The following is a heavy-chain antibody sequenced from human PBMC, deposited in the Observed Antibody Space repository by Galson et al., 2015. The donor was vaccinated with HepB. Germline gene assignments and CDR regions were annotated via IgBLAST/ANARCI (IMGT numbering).Heavy chain of an antibody. CDR1: GGSFSDYY. CDR2: INHSGST. CDR3: ARLGYSSGWYDR. D-gene: IGHD6-19*01. V-gene: IGHV4-34*01. Sequence: ETLSLTCAVYGGSFSDYYWSWIRQPPGKGLEWIGEINHSGSTNDNPSLKSRITISVDTSKNQFSLKLSSVTAADTAVYYCARLGYSSGWYDRWGQGTLVTVSS. J-gene: IGHJ5*02.